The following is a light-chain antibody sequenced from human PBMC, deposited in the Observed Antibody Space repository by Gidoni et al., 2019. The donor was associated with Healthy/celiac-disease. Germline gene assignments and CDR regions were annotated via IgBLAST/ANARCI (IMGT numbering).Light chain of an antibody. Sequence: DIVPTHSPRPLPLSPGESTTLSCRASQNVSSSYLAWYQQKPGQAPRLLSYGASSRATGIPDRFSGSGSGTDFTLTISRLEPEDFAVYYCQQYGSSPLTFGGGTKVEIK. V-gene: IGKV3-20*01. CDR3: QQYGSSPLT. CDR2: GAS. CDR1: QNVSSSY. J-gene: IGKJ4*01.